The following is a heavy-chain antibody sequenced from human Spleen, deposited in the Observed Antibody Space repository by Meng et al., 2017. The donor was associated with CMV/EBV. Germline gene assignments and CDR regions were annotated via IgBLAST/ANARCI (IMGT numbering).Heavy chain of an antibody. Sequence: GESLKISCAASGFTFSSYAMSWIRQAPGKGLEWVSYITSSGNLKYYADSVKGRFTISRDNAKNLLFLQMNSLKVEDTAVYYCAREPTPGEHDFWGQGVLVTVSS. D-gene: IGHD1/OR15-1a*01. J-gene: IGHJ4*02. CDR3: AREPTPGEHDF. CDR1: GFTFSSYA. V-gene: IGHV3-11*01. CDR2: ITSSGNLK.